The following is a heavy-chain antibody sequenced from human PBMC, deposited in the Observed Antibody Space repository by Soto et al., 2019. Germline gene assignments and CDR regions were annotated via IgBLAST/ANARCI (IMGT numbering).Heavy chain of an antibody. CDR2: IYYSGST. J-gene: IGHJ3*02. V-gene: IGHV4-59*01. Sequence: SETLSLTWTVSGGSISSYYWSWIRQPPGKGLEWIGYIYYSGSTNYNPSPKSRVTISVDTSKNQFSLKLSSVTAADTALYYCASFNRYGDSYDAFDIWGQGTMVTVSS. CDR1: GGSISSYY. D-gene: IGHD4-17*01. CDR3: ASFNRYGDSYDAFDI.